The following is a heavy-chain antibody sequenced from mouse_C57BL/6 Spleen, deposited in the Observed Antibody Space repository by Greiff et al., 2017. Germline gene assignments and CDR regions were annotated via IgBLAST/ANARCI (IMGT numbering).Heavy chain of an antibody. CDR1: GYTFTDYY. V-gene: IGHV1-77*01. J-gene: IGHJ4*01. D-gene: IGHD1-1*01. CDR2: IGPGSGST. CDR3: ARSLFSYYGYAMDY. Sequence: QVHVKQSGAELVKPGASVKISCKASGYTFTDYYINWVKQRPGQGLEWIGKIGPGSGSTYYNEKFKGKATLTADKSSSTAYMQLSSLTSEDSAVYFCARSLFSYYGYAMDYWGQGTSVTVSS.